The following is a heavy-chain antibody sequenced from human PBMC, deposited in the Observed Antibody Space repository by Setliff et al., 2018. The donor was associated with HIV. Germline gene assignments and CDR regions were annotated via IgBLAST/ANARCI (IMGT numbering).Heavy chain of an antibody. V-gene: IGHV4-59*11. J-gene: IGHJ5*02. D-gene: IGHD1-26*01. Sequence: PSETLSLTCTVSGDSINTPYWSWIRQPPGKGLEWIGCISHSGNTNFNPSLNSRVTISLDTSKNQFSLRLTSLTAADTAIYYCARSTVGAGASFPWGRGILVTVSS. CDR3: ARSTVGAGASFP. CDR2: ISHSGNT. CDR1: GDSINTPY.